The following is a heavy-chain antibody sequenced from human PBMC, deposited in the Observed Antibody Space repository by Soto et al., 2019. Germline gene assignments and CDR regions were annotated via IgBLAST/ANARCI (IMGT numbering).Heavy chain of an antibody. J-gene: IGHJ4*02. Sequence: QLQLQESGSGLVKPSQTLSLTCAVSGGSISSGGYSWSWIRQQPGKGLEWIGYIYPSGSSYYNPSLKHRVSISVDRSKNQFSLNQSSVTAADTAVYYCARGTLTGYWALWKTYYFDYWGQGTLVTVSS. CDR2: IYPSGSS. CDR1: GGSISSGGYS. V-gene: IGHV4-30-2*01. CDR3: ARGTLTGYWALWKTYYFDY. D-gene: IGHD3-9*01.